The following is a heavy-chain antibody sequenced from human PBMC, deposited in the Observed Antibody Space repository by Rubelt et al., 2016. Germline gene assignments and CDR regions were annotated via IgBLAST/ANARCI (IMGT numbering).Heavy chain of an antibody. CDR2: INHSGSA. V-gene: IGHV4-34*01. D-gene: IGHD2-15*01. CDR3: STELPTPG. CDR1: GGSFSDHY. J-gene: IGHJ4*02. Sequence: QVQLQQWGAGLLKPSETLSLNCAVYGGSFSDHYWTWIRQSAGKGLEWIGDINHSGSANYNPSVKTRVAISVDTSKNQFSLRLRCVTAADTAMYYWSTELPTPGWGRGTLVAVSS.